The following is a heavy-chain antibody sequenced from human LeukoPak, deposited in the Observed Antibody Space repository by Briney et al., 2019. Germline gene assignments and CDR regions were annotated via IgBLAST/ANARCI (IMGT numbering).Heavy chain of an antibody. CDR3: ASISYGDYEH. Sequence: GSLRLSCVASGFTFGSYWMNWVRQAPGKGLEWVANIRQDGSEKMYVDSVKGRFTISRDNAKNALYLQMNSLRAEDTAVYYCASISYGDYEHWGQGTLVTVSS. D-gene: IGHD4-17*01. CDR1: GFTFGSYW. J-gene: IGHJ4*02. CDR2: IRQDGSEK. V-gene: IGHV3-7*05.